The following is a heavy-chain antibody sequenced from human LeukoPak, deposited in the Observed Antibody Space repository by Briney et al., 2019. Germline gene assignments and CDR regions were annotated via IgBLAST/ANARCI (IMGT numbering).Heavy chain of an antibody. Sequence: PGGSLRLSCAASGFTFSSSAMSWVRQAPGKGLEWVSAISNNGGYTYYADSVQGRFTISRDNSKNTLYLQMNSLRAEDTAVYYCARGVDYYENSGTIDYWGQGTLVTVSS. CDR1: GFTFSSSA. J-gene: IGHJ4*02. D-gene: IGHD3-22*01. CDR3: ARGVDYYENSGTIDY. CDR2: ISNNGGYT. V-gene: IGHV3-23*01.